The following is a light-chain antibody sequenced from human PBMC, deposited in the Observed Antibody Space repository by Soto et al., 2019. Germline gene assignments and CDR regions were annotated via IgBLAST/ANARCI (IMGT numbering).Light chain of an antibody. CDR1: SSDVGGYNY. V-gene: IGLV2-14*01. CDR2: EVS. J-gene: IGLJ1*01. CDR3: NSYTSKSTGV. Sequence: QSALTQPASVSGSPGQSITISCTGTSSDVGGYNYVSWYQQHPGKAPKLIIYEVSNRPSGVSNRLSGSKSGNTASLTISGLQAEVEDDYYCNSYTSKSTGVFGTGTKVTVL.